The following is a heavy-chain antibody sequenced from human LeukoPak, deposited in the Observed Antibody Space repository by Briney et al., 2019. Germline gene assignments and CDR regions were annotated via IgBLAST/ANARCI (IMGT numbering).Heavy chain of an antibody. CDR3: ATYGWLVQGFYFDY. CDR1: GYTFGAYY. D-gene: IGHD6-19*01. Sequence: ASVKVSCKAFGYTFGAYYMYWVRRAPGQGLEWMGWIRPNSGGTNYAQKFQGRVTMTRDTSISTAYMELNTLRSDDTAVYYCATYGWLVQGFYFDYWGQGTLVTVSS. CDR2: IRPNSGGT. V-gene: IGHV1-2*02. J-gene: IGHJ4*02.